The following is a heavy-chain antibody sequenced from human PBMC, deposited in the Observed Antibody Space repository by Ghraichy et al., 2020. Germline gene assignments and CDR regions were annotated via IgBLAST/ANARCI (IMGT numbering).Heavy chain of an antibody. CDR3: ARGKDFWSGIGDAFDI. J-gene: IGHJ3*02. D-gene: IGHD3-3*01. Sequence: GGSLRLSCAASGFTFSSYDMHWVRQATGKGLEWVSAIGTAGDTYYPGSVKGRFTISRENAKNSLYLQMNSLRAGDTAVYYCARGKDFWSGIGDAFDIWGQGTMVTVSS. CDR2: IGTAGDT. V-gene: IGHV3-13*04. CDR1: GFTFSSYD.